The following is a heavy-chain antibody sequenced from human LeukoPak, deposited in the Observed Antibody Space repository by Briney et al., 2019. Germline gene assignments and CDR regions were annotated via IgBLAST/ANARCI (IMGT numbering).Heavy chain of an antibody. J-gene: IGHJ6*03. Sequence: GASVKVSCKASGYTFTGYYMHWVRQAPGQGLEWMGWINPNSGGTNYAQKFQGRVTMTRDTSISTAYMELSRLRSDDTAVYYCAREAAAGPTYYYYYYMDVWGKGTTVTVSS. CDR2: INPNSGGT. CDR1: GYTFTGYY. CDR3: AREAAAGPTYYYYYYMDV. D-gene: IGHD6-13*01. V-gene: IGHV1-2*02.